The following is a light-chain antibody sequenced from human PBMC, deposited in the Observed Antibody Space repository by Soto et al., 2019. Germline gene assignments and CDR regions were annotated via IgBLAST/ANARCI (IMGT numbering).Light chain of an antibody. CDR3: SSYTSSISYV. Sequence: QSALTQPASVSGSPGQSITISYTGTSRDVGGYNYVSWYQRHPGEAPKLIIYDVSNRPSGVSDRFSGSKSGNTASLTISGLQAEDEADYYCSSYTSSISYVFGTGT. CDR1: SRDVGGYNY. CDR2: DVS. J-gene: IGLJ1*01. V-gene: IGLV2-14*03.